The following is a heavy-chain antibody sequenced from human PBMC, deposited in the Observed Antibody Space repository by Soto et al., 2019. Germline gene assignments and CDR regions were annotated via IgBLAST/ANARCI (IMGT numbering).Heavy chain of an antibody. CDR1: CYTFTTYV. CDR2: ISAYNGNT. V-gene: IGHV1-18*01. J-gene: IGHJ5*02. D-gene: IGHD3-10*01. Sequence: ASXKICCEASCYTFTTYVISWVRQSPEQSLEWMGWISAYNGNTKYAQKLQGRVTMTTDTSTSTAYMELRSLRSDDTAVYYCARGVGSGSYYNQYTWFDPWGQGTLVTVSS. CDR3: ARGVGSGSYYNQYTWFDP.